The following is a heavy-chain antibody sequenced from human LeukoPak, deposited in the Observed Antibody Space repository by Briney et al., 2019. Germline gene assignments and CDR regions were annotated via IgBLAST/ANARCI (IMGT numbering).Heavy chain of an antibody. D-gene: IGHD1-20*01. CDR1: GYIFTGYY. Sequence: ASVKVSCKASGYIFTGYYMHWVRQTPGQGLEWMGWINPNSGGTNYAQKFQGRVTMTRDTSISTAYMELSRLRSDDTAVYYCARFRSSYRSNSDAFDIWGQGTMVTVSS. J-gene: IGHJ3*02. CDR2: INPNSGGT. CDR3: ARFRSSYRSNSDAFDI. V-gene: IGHV1-2*02.